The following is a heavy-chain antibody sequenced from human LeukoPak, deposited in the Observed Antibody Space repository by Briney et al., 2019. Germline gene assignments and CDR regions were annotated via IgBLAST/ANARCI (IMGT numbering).Heavy chain of an antibody. V-gene: IGHV4-38-2*02. CDR2: IYHSGTT. J-gene: IGHJ5*02. Sequence: SETLSLTCAVSGYSIRSDYYWGWIRQSPGKGLEWIGSIYHSGTTYYNPSLKSRVTISVDTSKNHFSLKLSSVTAAGTAVYYCARDGVAVAGTWGYWFDPWGQGTQVTVSS. D-gene: IGHD6-13*01. CDR3: ARDGVAVAGTWGYWFDP. CDR1: GYSIRSDYY.